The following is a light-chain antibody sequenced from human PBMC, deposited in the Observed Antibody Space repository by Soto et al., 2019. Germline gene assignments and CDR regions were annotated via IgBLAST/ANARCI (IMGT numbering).Light chain of an antibody. CDR2: WAS. CDR1: QSVLYSSNNKNY. J-gene: IGKJ1*01. V-gene: IGKV4-1*01. Sequence: DIVMTQSPDSLAVSLGERATINCKSSQSVLYSSNNKNYLAWYQQKPGQPPKLLIYWASTRESGVPDRFSGSGSGTDFTLTISSLQAEDVAVYYCQQYYSTPDLWTFGQGTKVEIK. CDR3: QQYYSTPDLWT.